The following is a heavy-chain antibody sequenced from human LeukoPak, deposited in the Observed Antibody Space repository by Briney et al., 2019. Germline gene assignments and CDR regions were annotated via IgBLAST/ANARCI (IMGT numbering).Heavy chain of an antibody. V-gene: IGHV4-4*07. CDR2: IYTSGST. Sequence: SETLSLTCTVSGDSLTNFYWSWIRQPAGKGLEWIGRIYTSGSTNYNPSLKSRVTISVDTSKNQFSLKLTSVTAADTAVYYCARSRVDDGSGYYYGDSNWFDTWGQGTRVTVSS. CDR1: GDSLTNFY. D-gene: IGHD3-22*01. CDR3: ARSRVDDGSGYYYGDSNWFDT. J-gene: IGHJ5*02.